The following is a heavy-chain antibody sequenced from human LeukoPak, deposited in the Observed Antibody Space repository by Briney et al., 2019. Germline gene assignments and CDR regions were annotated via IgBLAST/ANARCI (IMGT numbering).Heavy chain of an antibody. V-gene: IGHV5-51*01. J-gene: IGHJ6*02. CDR1: GYSFTSYW. Sequence: GESLKISCQGSGYSFTSYWIGWVRQLPGKGLEWMGIIYPGDSDTRYSPSFQGQVTISADKSISTAYLQWSSLKASDTAMYYCARQGCGDYCYYGMDVWGQGTTVTVSS. CDR2: IYPGDSDT. CDR3: ARQGCGDYCYYGMDV. D-gene: IGHD4-17*01.